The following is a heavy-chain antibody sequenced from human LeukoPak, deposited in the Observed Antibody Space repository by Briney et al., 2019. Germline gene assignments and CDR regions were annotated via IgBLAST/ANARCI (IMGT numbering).Heavy chain of an antibody. V-gene: IGHV1-8*03. CDR1: GYTFTSYD. Sequence: ASVNVSCKASGYTFTSYDINWVRQATGQGLEWMGWMNPNTGNTGYAQKFQGRVTLTRNTSISTAYMELSSLRSEDTAVYYCAKWAGLAGVGYYYYYMDVWGKGTTVTVSS. J-gene: IGHJ6*03. CDR3: AKWAGLAGVGYYYYYMDV. D-gene: IGHD2-8*01. CDR2: MNPNTGNT.